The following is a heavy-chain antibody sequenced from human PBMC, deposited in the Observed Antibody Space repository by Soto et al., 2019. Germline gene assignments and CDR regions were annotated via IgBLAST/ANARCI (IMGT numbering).Heavy chain of an antibody. J-gene: IGHJ4*02. Sequence: GGSLRLSCAASGFTFSSYAMSWVRQAPGKGLEWVSAISGSGGSTYYADSVKGRFTISRDNSKNTLYLQMNSLRAEETAVYYCANAPNYIEVAGTLDYWEQGTVVNGS. D-gene: IGHD6-13*01. CDR3: ANAPNYIEVAGTLDY. CDR1: GFTFSSYA. V-gene: IGHV3-23*01. CDR2: ISGSGGST.